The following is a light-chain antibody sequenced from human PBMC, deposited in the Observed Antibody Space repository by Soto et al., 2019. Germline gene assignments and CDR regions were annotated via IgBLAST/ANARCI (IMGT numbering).Light chain of an antibody. V-gene: IGKV3-15*01. CDR3: QQYNNWPIT. Sequence: EIVLTQSPGTLALSPCERATLSFSASQIILTNLAWYQQKPGQAPRLLIYGASTRATGIPARCSGSGSGTEFTLTISSLQSEDFEIYYCQQYNNWPITFGQGTRLEI. J-gene: IGKJ5*01. CDR1: QIILTN. CDR2: GAS.